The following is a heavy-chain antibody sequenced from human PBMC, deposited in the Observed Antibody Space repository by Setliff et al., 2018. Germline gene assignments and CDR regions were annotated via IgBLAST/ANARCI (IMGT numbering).Heavy chain of an antibody. CDR1: GYSFTSYW. CDR2: IYPGDSDT. D-gene: IGHD4-17*01. CDR3: ARSDYGDYFAWDSYGMDV. V-gene: IGHV5-51*01. J-gene: IGHJ6*02. Sequence: GESLKIPCKGSGYSFTSYWIAWVRQMPGKGLEWMGIIYPGDSDTRHSPSYQGQVTISADRSTRTAYLQWSSLKASDTAFYYCARSDYGDYFAWDSYGMDVWGQGTTVTVSS.